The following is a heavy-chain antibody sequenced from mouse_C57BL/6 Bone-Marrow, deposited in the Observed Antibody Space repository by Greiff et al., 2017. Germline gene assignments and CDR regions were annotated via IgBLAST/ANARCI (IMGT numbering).Heavy chain of an antibody. J-gene: IGHJ2*01. CDR2: FYPGSGSI. CDR3: ARHGRQLKRFYYFDY. Sequence: QVQLKQSGAELVKPGASVKLSCNASGYTFTEYTIHWVKQRSGQGLEWIGWFYPGSGSITYNEKFKDKATLTADKSSSTVYMELSRLTSEDSAVYSCARHGRQLKRFYYFDYWGQGTTLTVSS. V-gene: IGHV1-62-2*01. D-gene: IGHD3-2*02. CDR1: GYTFTEYT.